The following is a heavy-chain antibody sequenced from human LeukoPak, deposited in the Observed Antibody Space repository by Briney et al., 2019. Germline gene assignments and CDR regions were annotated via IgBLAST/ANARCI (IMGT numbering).Heavy chain of an antibody. CDR2: IYYGGST. J-gene: IGHJ4*02. V-gene: IGHV4-59*11. CDR1: GGSINSPY. Sequence: SETLSLTCTVSGGSINSPYWTWVRQPPWKGLEWIGYIYYGGSTDYSPSLKSRATISLDTSKDQFSPHLTSVTAADTAVYYCARDTGYSSGWDVGYWGQGTLVTVSS. D-gene: IGHD6-19*01. CDR3: ARDTGYSSGWDVGY.